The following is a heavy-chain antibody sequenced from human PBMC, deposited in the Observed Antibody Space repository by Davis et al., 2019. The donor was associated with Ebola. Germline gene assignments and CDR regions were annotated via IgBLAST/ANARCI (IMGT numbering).Heavy chain of an antibody. D-gene: IGHD3-16*01. CDR3: AKSYAWCFQH. J-gene: IGHJ1*01. Sequence: GGSLRLSCAASGFTFSDYYMSWIRQAPGKGLEWVSYISSSGSTIYYADPVKGRFTISRDNSKNTLYLQMNSLRAEDTAVYYCAKSYAWCFQHWGQGTLVTVSS. CDR1: GFTFSDYY. V-gene: IGHV3-11*04. CDR2: ISSSGSTI.